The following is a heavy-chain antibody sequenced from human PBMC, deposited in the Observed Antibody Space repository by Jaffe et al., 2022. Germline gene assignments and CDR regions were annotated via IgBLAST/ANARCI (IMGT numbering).Heavy chain of an antibody. CDR1: GFTFSSSW. CDR2: IKYDGSQE. CDR3: ARDPDWGAMDY. Sequence: EVPLVESGGGLVQPGGSLRLSCAVSGFTFSSSWMSWVRQAPGRGLEWVALIKYDGSQEYYVDSVKGRFTISRDNTKNSLYLQMNSLRAEDTAVYYCARDPDWGAMDYWGQGTLVTVSS. D-gene: IGHD7-27*01. V-gene: IGHV3-7*05. J-gene: IGHJ4*02.